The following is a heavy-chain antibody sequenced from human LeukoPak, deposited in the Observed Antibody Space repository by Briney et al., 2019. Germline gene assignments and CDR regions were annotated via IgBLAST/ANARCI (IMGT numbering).Heavy chain of an antibody. Sequence: SETLSLTCAVYGGSFSGYYWSWIRQPPGKGLEWIGEINHSGSTNYNPSLKSRVTISVDTSKNQFSLKLSSVTAADTAVYYCARVPLAVAGSDYFDYWGQGTLSPSPQ. CDR3: ARVPLAVAGSDYFDY. CDR2: INHSGST. J-gene: IGHJ4*02. CDR1: GGSFSGYY. D-gene: IGHD6-19*01. V-gene: IGHV4-34*01.